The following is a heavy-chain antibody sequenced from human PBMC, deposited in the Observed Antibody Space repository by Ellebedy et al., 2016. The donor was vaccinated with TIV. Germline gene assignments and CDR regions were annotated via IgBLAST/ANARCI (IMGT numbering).Heavy chain of an antibody. J-gene: IGHJ6*02. CDR1: GFNFSNYG. V-gene: IGHV3-30*18. D-gene: IGHD3-9*01. Sequence: GESLKISCAASGFNFSNYGMHWVRQAPGKGLEWVAFISYDGREKFYADSVKGRFTISRGNSESTLHVQMNSLRPEDTAVYYCAKEAYDILTGSQMHGMDVWGQGTTVTVSS. CDR3: AKEAYDILTGSQMHGMDV. CDR2: ISYDGREK.